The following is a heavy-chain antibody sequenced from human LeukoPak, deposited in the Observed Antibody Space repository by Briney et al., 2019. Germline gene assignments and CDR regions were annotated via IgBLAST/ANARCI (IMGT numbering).Heavy chain of an antibody. CDR2: ISSSSSTI. D-gene: IGHD6-19*01. CDR3: ARNLYSGWLTFDY. V-gene: IGHV3-48*02. Sequence: PGGSLRLSCAASGFTFSSYSMNWVRQAPGKGLEWVSYISSSSSTIYYADSVKGRFTISRDNAKNSLYLQMNSLRDEDTAVNYCARNLYSGWLTFDYWGQGTLVTVSS. J-gene: IGHJ4*02. CDR1: GFTFSSYS.